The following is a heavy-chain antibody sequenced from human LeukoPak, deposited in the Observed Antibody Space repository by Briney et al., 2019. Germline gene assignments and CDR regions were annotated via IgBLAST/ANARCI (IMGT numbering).Heavy chain of an antibody. CDR2: ISGSGGST. CDR1: GFTFSSYA. D-gene: IGHD2-15*01. CDR3: AKSGYCSGGSCYYYYYMDV. J-gene: IGHJ6*03. Sequence: GGSLRLSCAASGFTFSSYAMSWVRQAPGKGLEWVSAISGSGGSTYYADSVKGRFTISRDNSKNTLYLQMNSLRAEDTDVYYCAKSGYCSGGSCYYYYYMDVWGKGTTVTVSS. V-gene: IGHV3-23*01.